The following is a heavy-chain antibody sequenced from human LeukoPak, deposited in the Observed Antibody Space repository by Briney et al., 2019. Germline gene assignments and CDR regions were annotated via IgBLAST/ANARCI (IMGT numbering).Heavy chain of an antibody. CDR2: IGSSSTTI. V-gene: IGHV3-48*02. Sequence: GGSLRLSCAASGFTFNSYSMNWVRQAPGKGLECVSYIGSSSTTISYADSVKGRFTISRDNAENSLYLQMNSLRDEDTAVYYCARDHAYAFDIWGQGTMVTVPS. CDR3: ARDHAYAFDI. CDR1: GFTFNSYS. J-gene: IGHJ3*02.